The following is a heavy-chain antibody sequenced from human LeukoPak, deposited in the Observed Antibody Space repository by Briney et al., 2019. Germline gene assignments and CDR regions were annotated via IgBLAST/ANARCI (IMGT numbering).Heavy chain of an antibody. CDR2: ISYSGGT. V-gene: IGHV4-59*01. Sequence: SETLSLTCSVSGASISTYYWSWIRQPPGKGLEWIGYISYSGGTNSNPSLKSRVTISLDTSKNQFSLKVSSVTAADTAVYYCARVPDRSSYCYYFDYWGQGTLVTVSS. CDR3: ARVPDRSSYCYYFDY. D-gene: IGHD3-22*01. CDR1: GASISTYY. J-gene: IGHJ4*02.